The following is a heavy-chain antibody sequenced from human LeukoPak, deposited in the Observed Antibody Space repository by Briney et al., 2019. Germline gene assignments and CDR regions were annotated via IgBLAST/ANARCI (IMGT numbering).Heavy chain of an antibody. V-gene: IGHV4-4*02. CDR3: ARDLGSGYSYGYYFDY. CDR2: IYHSGST. Sequence: SETLSLTCAVSGGSISSSNWWSWVRQPPGKGLEWIGEIYHSGSTNYNPSLKSRVTISVDTSKNQFSLKLSSVTAADTAVYYCARDLGSGYSYGYYFDYWGQGTLVTVSS. J-gene: IGHJ4*02. D-gene: IGHD5-18*01. CDR1: GGSISSSNW.